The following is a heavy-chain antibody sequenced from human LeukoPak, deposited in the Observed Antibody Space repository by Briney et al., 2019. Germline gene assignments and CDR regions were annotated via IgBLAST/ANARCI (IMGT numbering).Heavy chain of an antibody. Sequence: GGSLRLSCAVSGFTFSSNAMHWVRQAPGKGLEWVSVISYDGSNKYYADSVKGRFTVSRDNSKNTVFLQMNSLRAEDTAIYYCARDLMSTIYYYYGMDLWGQGTTVTVSS. D-gene: IGHD5-24*01. J-gene: IGHJ6*02. CDR2: ISYDGSNK. CDR3: ARDLMSTIYYYYGMDL. CDR1: GFTFSSNA. V-gene: IGHV3-30-3*01.